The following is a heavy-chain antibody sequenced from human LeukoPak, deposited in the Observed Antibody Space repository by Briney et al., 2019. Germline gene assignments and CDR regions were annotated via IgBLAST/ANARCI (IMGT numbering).Heavy chain of an antibody. D-gene: IGHD6-13*01. CDR2: ICYSGSP. V-gene: IGHV4-39*01. CDR1: GGSISSGDYY. CDR3: ARQYSRSWYTFDY. Sequence: PSETLSLTCTVSGGSISSGDYYWGWIRQPPGMGLDWIVSICYSGSPYYHPSLKSRVTISVDTSQNQFSLKFSSVTAADTAMYYCARQYSRSWYTFDYWGQGTLVTVSS. J-gene: IGHJ4*02.